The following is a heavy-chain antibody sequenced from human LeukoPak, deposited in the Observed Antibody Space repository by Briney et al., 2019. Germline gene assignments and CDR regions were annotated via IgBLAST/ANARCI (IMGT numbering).Heavy chain of an antibody. CDR1: GYTFTSYY. V-gene: IGHV1-46*01. CDR2: INPSGGST. Sequence: ASVKVSCKASGYTFTSYYMHWVRQAPGQGLEWMGIINPSGGSTSYAQKFQGRVTMTRDTSTSTVYMELSSLRSEDTAVYYCARVPPYYDSSRDAFDIWGQGTMVTVSS. D-gene: IGHD3-22*01. CDR3: ARVPPYYDSSRDAFDI. J-gene: IGHJ3*02.